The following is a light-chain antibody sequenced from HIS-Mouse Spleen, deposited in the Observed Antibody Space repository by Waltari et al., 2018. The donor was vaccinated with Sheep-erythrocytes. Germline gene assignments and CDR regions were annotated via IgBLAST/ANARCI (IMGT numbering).Light chain of an antibody. CDR3: SSYTSSSTWV. V-gene: IGLV2-14*03. CDR2: DVS. CDR1: SSDVGGYNY. J-gene: IGLJ3*02. Sequence: PGQSITICCTGTSSDVGGYNYVSWYQQHPGKAPKLMIYDVSNRPSGVSNRFSGSKSGNTASLTISGLQAEDEADYYCSSYTSSSTWVFGGGTKLTVL.